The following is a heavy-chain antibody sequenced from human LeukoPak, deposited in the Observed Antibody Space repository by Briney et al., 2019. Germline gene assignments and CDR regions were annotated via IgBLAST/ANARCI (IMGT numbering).Heavy chain of an antibody. J-gene: IGHJ4*02. V-gene: IGHV3-7*01. Sequence: GGALRLSCTASGFAFSNFWMSWLRQAPGKGLEWVANIKQNGSEETYIDSVKGRFIISRDNAKSSLSLQMNSLTGEDTAVYYCADPGMGYWGQGTLVTVSS. CDR3: ADPGMGY. D-gene: IGHD1-14*01. CDR2: IKQNGSEE. CDR1: GFAFSNFW.